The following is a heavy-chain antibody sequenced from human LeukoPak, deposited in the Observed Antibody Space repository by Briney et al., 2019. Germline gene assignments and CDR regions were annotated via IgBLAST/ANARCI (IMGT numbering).Heavy chain of an antibody. CDR2: IKQERGQE. CDR3: ASLDTAKQPLANH. CDR1: GLTVSNHW. Sequence: GGSLRLSCVASGLTVSNHWMSWVRQAPGKGLEWVANIKQERGQEYYVDSVKGRSTISKDSAKNSLYLQMNSLRVEDTAMYYCASLDTAKQPLANHWGQGTLVTVSS. V-gene: IGHV3-7*03. J-gene: IGHJ5*02. D-gene: IGHD5-18*01.